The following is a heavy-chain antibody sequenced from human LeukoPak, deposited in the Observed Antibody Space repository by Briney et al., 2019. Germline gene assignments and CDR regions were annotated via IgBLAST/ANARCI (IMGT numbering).Heavy chain of an antibody. D-gene: IGHD3-10*01. J-gene: IGHJ3*02. Sequence: GGSLRLSCAASGFTFSSYGMHWVRQAPGKGLEWVALISYDGSNKYHADSVKGRFTIPRDNSKNTVYLQMNSLRAEDTAVYYCARRRYGLGSYSDAFDIWGQGTMVTVSS. CDR2: ISYDGSNK. CDR3: ARRRYGLGSYSDAFDI. CDR1: GFTFSSYG. V-gene: IGHV3-30*03.